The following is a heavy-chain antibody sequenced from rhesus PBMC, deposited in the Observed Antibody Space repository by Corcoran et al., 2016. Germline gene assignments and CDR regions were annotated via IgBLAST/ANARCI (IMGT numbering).Heavy chain of an antibody. CDR2: IISVCGST. D-gene: IGHD2-39*02. Sequence: EVQLVESGGGLAKPGGSLRLSCAASGFTFSSYWMNWVRQTPGKGLEWISAIISVCGSTSYADSGKDPCTSYIENSKNTLSLQMNSLRAEDMAVYYCAKMACSGGVCYRKACDFWGQGLRVTVSS. CDR3: AKMACSGGVCYRKACDF. CDR1: GFTFSSYW. V-gene: IGHV3S42*01. J-gene: IGHJ3*01.